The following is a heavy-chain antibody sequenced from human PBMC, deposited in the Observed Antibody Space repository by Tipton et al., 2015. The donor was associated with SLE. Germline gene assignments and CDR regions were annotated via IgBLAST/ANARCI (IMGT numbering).Heavy chain of an antibody. CDR1: GYSISSGYY. CDR3: ARQGHNWNDADY. D-gene: IGHD1-1*01. Sequence: GLVKPSETLSLTCAVSGYSISSGYYWGWIRQPPGKGLEWIGSIYHGGSTYYNPSLKSRVTISVDTSKNQFSLKLSSVTAADTAVYYCARQGHNWNDADYWGQGTLVTVSS. CDR2: IYHGGST. J-gene: IGHJ4*02. V-gene: IGHV4-38-2*01.